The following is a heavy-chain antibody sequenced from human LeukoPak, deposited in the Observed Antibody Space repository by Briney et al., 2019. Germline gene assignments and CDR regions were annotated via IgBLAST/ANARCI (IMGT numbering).Heavy chain of an antibody. CDR2: IYYSGST. D-gene: IGHD2-15*01. CDR1: GGSISSSSYY. Sequence: SETLSLTCTVSGGSISSSSYYWGWIRQPPGKGLEWIGSIYYSGSTYYNPSLKSRLTISVDTSKNQFSLKLRSVTAADTAVYYCARHPCRGGSCPLDYYYYYGMDVWGQGTTVTVSS. V-gene: IGHV4-39*01. J-gene: IGHJ6*02. CDR3: ARHPCRGGSCPLDYYYYYGMDV.